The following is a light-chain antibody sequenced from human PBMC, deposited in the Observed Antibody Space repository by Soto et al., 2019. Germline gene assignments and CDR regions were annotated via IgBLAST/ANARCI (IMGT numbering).Light chain of an antibody. J-gene: IGKJ4*01. Sequence: DIEMTQSPSTLSASVGDRVTITCRDSQTISSWLAWYQQKPGKAPNLLIYDASSLESGVPSRFSGSGSGTEFTLTISSLQPDDFATYYCQQYHSYPLTFGGGTKVDIK. CDR1: QTISSW. V-gene: IGKV1-5*01. CDR2: DAS. CDR3: QQYHSYPLT.